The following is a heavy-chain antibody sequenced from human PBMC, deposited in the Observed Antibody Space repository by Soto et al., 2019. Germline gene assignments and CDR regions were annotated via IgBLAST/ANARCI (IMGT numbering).Heavy chain of an antibody. CDR1: GFTFISYG. J-gene: IGHJ6*02. CDR2: ISYDGSNK. V-gene: IGHV3-30*18. CDR3: AKVGAVAAPYYYYGMDV. Sequence: GGSLRLSCAASGFTFISYGMHWVLQAPGKGLEWVAVISYDGSNKYYADSVKGRFTISRDNSKNTLYLQMNSLRAEDTAVYYCAKVGAVAAPYYYYGMDVWGQGTTVTVXS. D-gene: IGHD6-19*01.